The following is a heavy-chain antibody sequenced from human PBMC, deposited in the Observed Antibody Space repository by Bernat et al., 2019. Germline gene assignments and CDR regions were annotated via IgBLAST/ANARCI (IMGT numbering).Heavy chain of an antibody. CDR2: ISAYNGNT. V-gene: IGHV1-18*01. CDR1: GYTFTSYG. CDR3: AREVAVAGTYYYYYGMDV. J-gene: IGHJ6*02. Sequence: QVQLVQSGAEVKKPGASVKVSCKASGYTFTSYGISWVRQAPGQGLEWMGWISAYNGNTNYAQKLQGRVTMTTDTSTSTAYMELRSLRSDDTAVYYCAREVAVAGTYYYYYGMDVWGQGTTVTVSS. D-gene: IGHD6-19*01.